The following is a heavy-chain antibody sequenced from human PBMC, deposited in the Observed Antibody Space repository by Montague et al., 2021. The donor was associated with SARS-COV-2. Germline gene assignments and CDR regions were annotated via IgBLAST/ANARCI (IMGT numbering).Heavy chain of an antibody. Sequence: SETLSLTCAVYGESVSGFYWGWIRQPPGEGLEWLGGIDHSGSPNYNPSLKSRVTMSLDTSKNQFSLKLSSVTAADTAVYFCARGFRTVEMPTISFDYWGQGTRVTVSS. J-gene: IGHJ4*02. V-gene: IGHV4-34*01. D-gene: IGHD5-24*01. CDR1: GESVSGFY. CDR2: IDHSGSP. CDR3: ARGFRTVEMPTISFDY.